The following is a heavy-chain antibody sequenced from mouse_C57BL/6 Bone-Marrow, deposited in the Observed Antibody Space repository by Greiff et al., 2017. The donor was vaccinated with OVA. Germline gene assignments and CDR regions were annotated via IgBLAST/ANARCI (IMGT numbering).Heavy chain of an antibody. Sequence: VQLKESGAELVRPGASVKLSCTASGFNIKDDYMHWVKQRPEQGLEWIGWIDPENGDTEYASKFQGKAPITADTASNTAYLQLSSLTSEDTAVYYCTITTVVARAMDYWGQGTSVTVSS. CDR1: GFNIKDDY. CDR2: IDPENGDT. CDR3: TITTVVARAMDY. V-gene: IGHV14-4*01. J-gene: IGHJ4*01. D-gene: IGHD1-1*01.